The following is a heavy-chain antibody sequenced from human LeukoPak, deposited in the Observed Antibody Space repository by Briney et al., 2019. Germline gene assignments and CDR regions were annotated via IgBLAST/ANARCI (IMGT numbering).Heavy chain of an antibody. CDR3: ARDGYFDY. V-gene: IGHV1-18*01. J-gene: IGHJ4*02. CDR1: GYTFTYG. Sequence: ASVKVSCKGSGYTFTYGVGWVRQAPGQGLEWMGWINPTNGNTNYAQKLQGRVTMTTDTSTSTAYMELRSLRSDDTAVYYCARDGYFDYWSQGTLVTVSS. CDR2: INPTNGNT.